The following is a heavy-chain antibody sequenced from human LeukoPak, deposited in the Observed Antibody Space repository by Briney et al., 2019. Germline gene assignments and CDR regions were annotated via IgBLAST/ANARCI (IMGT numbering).Heavy chain of an antibody. CDR3: ARDRSSGYSYGRIDAFDI. D-gene: IGHD5-18*01. V-gene: IGHV1-69*05. CDR1: GGTFSSYA. J-gene: IGHJ3*02. CDR2: IIPIFGTA. Sequence: GASVKVSXKASGGTFSSYAISWVRQAPGQGLEWMGRIIPIFGTANYAQKFQGRVTITTDESTSTAYMELSSLRSEDTAVYYCARDRSSGYSYGRIDAFDIWGQGTMVTVSS.